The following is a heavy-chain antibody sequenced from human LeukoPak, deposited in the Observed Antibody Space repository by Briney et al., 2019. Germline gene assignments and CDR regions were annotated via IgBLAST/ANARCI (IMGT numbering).Heavy chain of an antibody. CDR2: IYYSGST. Sequence: SETLSLTCAVSGGSISSYYWSWIRQPPGKGLEWIGYIYYSGSTNYNPSLKSRVTISVDTSKNQFSLRLTSATAADTAVYYCARGPVSFGSGTLDYWGQGTLVTVSS. CDR1: GGSISSYY. J-gene: IGHJ4*02. D-gene: IGHD3-10*01. V-gene: IGHV4-59*01. CDR3: ARGPVSFGSGTLDY.